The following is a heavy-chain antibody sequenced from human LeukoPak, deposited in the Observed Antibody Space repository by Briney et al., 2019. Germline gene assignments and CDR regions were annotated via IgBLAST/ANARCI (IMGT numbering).Heavy chain of an antibody. V-gene: IGHV3-74*01. Sequence: GGSLRLSCAASGHTFSSYWMHWVRQAPGKGLVWVSRINSDGSSTSYADSVKGRFTISRDNAKNTLYLQMNSLRAEDTAVYYCARVSGLVGFDYWGRGTLVTVSS. D-gene: IGHD6-19*01. CDR2: INSDGSST. CDR3: ARVSGLVGFDY. CDR1: GHTFSSYW. J-gene: IGHJ4*02.